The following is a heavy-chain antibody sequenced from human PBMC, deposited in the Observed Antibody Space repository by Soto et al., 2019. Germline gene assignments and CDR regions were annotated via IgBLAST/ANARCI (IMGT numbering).Heavy chain of an antibody. CDR2: ISHDEGNK. CDR1: GFRFSTYP. V-gene: IGHV3-30-3*01. CDR3: ARGASDFWGGYPEIHFFDS. D-gene: IGHD3-3*01. Sequence: VQLLESGGGLVQPGGSLRLSCAASGFRFSTYPMHWVRQAPGKGLEWVAVISHDEGNKYYGDSMKGRFTISRDNSKNTLYLQMNSLRGDDTAVYYCARGASDFWGGYPEIHFFDSWGQGTLVTVSS. J-gene: IGHJ4*02.